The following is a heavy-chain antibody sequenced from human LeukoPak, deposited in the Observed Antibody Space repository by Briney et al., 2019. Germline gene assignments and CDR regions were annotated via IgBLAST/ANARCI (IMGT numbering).Heavy chain of an antibody. D-gene: IGHD2-21*02. Sequence: ASVKVSCKASGYTFTGYYMHWVRQAPGQGLEWMGWINPNSGVTKYAQKFQGRVTMTSDTSISTAYMELSRLRSDDTAVYYCTRDAGGGDCYSCPNWFDPWGQGTLVTVSS. V-gene: IGHV1-2*02. CDR2: INPNSGVT. CDR3: TRDAGGGDCYSCPNWFDP. J-gene: IGHJ5*02. CDR1: GYTFTGYY.